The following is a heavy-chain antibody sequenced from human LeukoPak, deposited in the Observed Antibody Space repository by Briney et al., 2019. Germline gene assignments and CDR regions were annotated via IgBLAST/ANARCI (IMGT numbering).Heavy chain of an antibody. CDR2: IYYSGST. V-gene: IGHV4-39*07. J-gene: IGHJ4*02. CDR3: ARDLLRRYFDY. Sequence: PSETLSLTCTVSGGSISSYYWGWIRQPPGKGLEWIGSIYYSGSTYYNPSLKSRVTISVDTSKNQFSLKLSSVTAADTAVYYCARDLLRRYFDYWGQGTLVTVSS. CDR1: GGSISSYY.